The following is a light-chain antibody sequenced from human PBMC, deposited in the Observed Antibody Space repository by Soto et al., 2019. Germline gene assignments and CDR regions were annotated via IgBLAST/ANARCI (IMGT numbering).Light chain of an antibody. CDR3: ATWDDSLNAFV. CDR1: TSSIGSNA. J-gene: IGLJ1*01. CDR2: NDD. Sequence: SVLTQAPAASGTPGQRITIYCSGSTSSIGSNAVNWYQQFPGTAPTFLIYNDDQRPSGAPDRFSGSKSGTSASLAISGLHSEDEADYYCATWDDSLNAFVFGTGTKVTVL. V-gene: IGLV1-44*01.